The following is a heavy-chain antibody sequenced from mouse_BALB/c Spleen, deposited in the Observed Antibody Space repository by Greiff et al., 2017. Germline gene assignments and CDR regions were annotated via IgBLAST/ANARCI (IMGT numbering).Heavy chain of an antibody. V-gene: IGHV8-12*01. CDR2: IYWDDDK. CDR1: GFSLSTSGMG. J-gene: IGHJ4*01. Sequence: QVTLKESGPGILQPSQTLSLTCSFSGFSLSTSGMGVSWIRQPSGKGLEWLAHIYWDDDKRYNPSLKSRLTISKDTSRNQVFLKITSVDTADTATYYCARRARGYAMDYWGQGTSVTVSS. D-gene: IGHD3-3*01. CDR3: ARRARGYAMDY.